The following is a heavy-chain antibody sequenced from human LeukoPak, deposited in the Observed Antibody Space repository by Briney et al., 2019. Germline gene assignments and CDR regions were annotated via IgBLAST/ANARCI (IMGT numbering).Heavy chain of an antibody. Sequence: QTPSLTCTVSGGSISSGDYYWSWIRQPPGKALEWLARIDWDDDKYYSTSLKTRLTISKDTSKNQVVLTMTNMDPVDTATYYCARTRSGWMNYYYGMDVWGQGTTVTVSS. V-gene: IGHV2-70*11. D-gene: IGHD6-19*01. CDR2: IDWDDDK. CDR1: GGSISSGDYY. CDR3: ARTRSGWMNYYYGMDV. J-gene: IGHJ6*02.